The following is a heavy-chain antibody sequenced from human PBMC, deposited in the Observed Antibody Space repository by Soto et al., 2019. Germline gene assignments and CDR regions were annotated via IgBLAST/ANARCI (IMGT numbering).Heavy chain of an antibody. J-gene: IGHJ6*02. V-gene: IGHV1-24*01. CDR2: FDPEDGET. CDR3: ATVLEYSSSPDGYYYGMDV. Sequence: ASVKVSCKVSGYTLTELSMHWVRQAPGKGFEWMGGFDPEDGETIYAQKFQGRVTMTEDTSTDTAYMELSSLRSEDTAVYYCATVLEYSSSPDGYYYGMDVWGQGTTVTVSS. D-gene: IGHD6-6*01. CDR1: GYTLTELS.